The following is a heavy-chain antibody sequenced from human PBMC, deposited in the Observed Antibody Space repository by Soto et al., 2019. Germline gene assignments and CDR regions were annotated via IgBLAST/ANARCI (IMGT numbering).Heavy chain of an antibody. Sequence: QVHLEQSGAEVKKAGASVKISCKASGYSFAAYYINWVRQVSGQGLEWMGWINPNTGVTDYAQKFQGRVTLTRDTSIKTAYLELTSLRSDDTAVYYCAKIYTWNEWQGGSNYRGQGTLLTVSS. CDR1: GYSFAAYY. CDR2: INPNTGVT. V-gene: IGHV1-2*02. CDR3: AKIYTWNEWQGGSNY. J-gene: IGHJ4*02. D-gene: IGHD2-2*01.